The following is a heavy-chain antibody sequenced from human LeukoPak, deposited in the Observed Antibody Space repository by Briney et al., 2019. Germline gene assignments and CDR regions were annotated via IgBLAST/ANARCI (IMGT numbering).Heavy chain of an antibody. V-gene: IGHV3-7*01. CDR2: IKQDGSEK. D-gene: IGHD6-19*01. J-gene: IGHJ4*02. Sequence: GGSLRLSCAASGFTFSSYWMSWVRQAPGKGLEWVANIKQDGSEKYYVDSVKGRFTISRDNAKNSLYLQMNSLRAEDTAVYYCASDPPHSYSSGFDYWGQGTLVTASS. CDR3: ASDPPHSYSSGFDY. CDR1: GFTFSSYW.